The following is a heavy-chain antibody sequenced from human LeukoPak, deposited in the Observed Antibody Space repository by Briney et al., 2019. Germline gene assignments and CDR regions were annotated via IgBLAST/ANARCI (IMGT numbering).Heavy chain of an antibody. Sequence: SETLSLTCTVSGGSISSGSYYWSWIRQPPGKGLEWIGEINHSGSTNYNPSLKSRVTISVDTSKNQFSLKLSSVTAADTAVYYCARGSGSSIYYYYYYMDVWGKGTTVTVSS. CDR3: ARGSGSSIYYYYYYMDV. V-gene: IGHV4-39*07. J-gene: IGHJ6*03. CDR1: GGSISSGSYY. CDR2: INHSGST. D-gene: IGHD3-10*01.